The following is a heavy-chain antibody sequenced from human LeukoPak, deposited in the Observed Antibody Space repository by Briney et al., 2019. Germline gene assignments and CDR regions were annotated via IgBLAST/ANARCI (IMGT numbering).Heavy chain of an antibody. CDR1: GFTFSDYY. V-gene: IGHV3-11*01. Sequence: GGSLRLSCAASGFTFSDYYMSWIRQAPGKGLEWVSYISSSGSTIYYADSVKGRFTISRDNAKNSLYLQMNSLRAEDTAVYYCARGDFGELPPTLSPPNYYYGMDVWGQGTTVTVSS. CDR3: ARGDFGELPPTLSPPNYYYGMDV. D-gene: IGHD3-10*01. CDR2: ISSSGSTI. J-gene: IGHJ6*02.